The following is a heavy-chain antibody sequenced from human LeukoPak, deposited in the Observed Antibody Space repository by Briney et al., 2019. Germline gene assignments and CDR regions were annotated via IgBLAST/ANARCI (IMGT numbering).Heavy chain of an antibody. CDR3: ARVGVVPAAIPDGFDI. Sequence: GASLRLSCAASGFTVRSNYMSWVRQAKAKGLEWVSVIYSGGSTYYADSVKGRFTISRDNSKNTLYLQMNSLSAEDTAVYYCARVGVVPAAIPDGFDIWGQGTMVTVSS. CDR1: GFTVRSNY. D-gene: IGHD2-2*01. J-gene: IGHJ3*02. CDR2: IYSGGST. V-gene: IGHV3-53*01.